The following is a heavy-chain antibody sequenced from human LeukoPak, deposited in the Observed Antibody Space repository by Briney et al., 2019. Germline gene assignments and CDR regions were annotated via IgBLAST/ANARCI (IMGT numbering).Heavy chain of an antibody. CDR2: IYPGDSDT. V-gene: IGHV5-51*01. D-gene: IGHD2-2*02. Sequence: GESLKISCKGSGYSFTSYWIGWVRQMPGKGLEWMGIIYPGDSDTRYSPSFQGQVTISADKSISAAYLQWSSLKASDTAMYHCARHIRYCSSTSCYTIDYWGQGTLVAVSS. J-gene: IGHJ4*02. CDR1: GYSFTSYW. CDR3: ARHIRYCSSTSCYTIDY.